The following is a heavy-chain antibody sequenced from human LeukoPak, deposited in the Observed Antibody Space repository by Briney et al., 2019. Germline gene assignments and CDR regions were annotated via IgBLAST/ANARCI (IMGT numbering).Heavy chain of an antibody. D-gene: IGHD6-13*01. Sequence: QAGGSLSLSCAASGFTYSNYAMTWVRQAPGKGLEWVSSISSGGHSTYYAGSVKGRFTIPRDNAKNTLYLQMNSLRVEDTAVYYCASEDRNSWYYFDYWGQGTLVTVSS. CDR2: ISSGGHST. V-gene: IGHV3-23*01. CDR1: GFTYSNYA. J-gene: IGHJ4*02. CDR3: ASEDRNSWYYFDY.